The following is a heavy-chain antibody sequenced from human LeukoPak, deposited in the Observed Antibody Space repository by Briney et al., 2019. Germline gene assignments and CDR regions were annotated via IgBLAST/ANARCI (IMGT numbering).Heavy chain of an antibody. J-gene: IGHJ5*02. CDR1: GGSISSGSHY. Sequence: SETLSLTCTVSGGSISSGSHYWSWIRQPAGKGLEWIGRIYTSGSTNYNPSLKSRVTISVDTSKNQFSLKLSSVTAADTAVYYCARLYSSSWYPEWFDPWGQGTLVTVSS. CDR3: ARLYSSSWYPEWFDP. V-gene: IGHV4-61*02. CDR2: IYTSGST. D-gene: IGHD6-13*01.